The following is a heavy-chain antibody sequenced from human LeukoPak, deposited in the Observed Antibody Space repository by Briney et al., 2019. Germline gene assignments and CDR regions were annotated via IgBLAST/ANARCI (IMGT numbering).Heavy chain of an antibody. CDR1: AFTSSTIW. V-gene: IGHV3-74*01. CDR2: IKSDGGK. D-gene: IGHD3-22*01. J-gene: IGHJ1*01. Sequence: AGSLRLSCAASAFTSSTIWMHWDRQAPGKGLVWVSRIKSDGGKNYADSVKGRFTISRDNAKKTVSLQMNSLRPEDTGVYYCARAPSEIGGYYPEYFRLWGQGTLVTVSS. CDR3: ARAPSEIGGYYPEYFRL.